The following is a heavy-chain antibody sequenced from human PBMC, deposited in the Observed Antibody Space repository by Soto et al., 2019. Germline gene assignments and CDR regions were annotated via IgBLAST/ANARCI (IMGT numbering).Heavy chain of an antibody. V-gene: IGHV3-53*01. CDR3: ARGQVMDHACFDY. CDR1: GFTVTTNC. CDR2: IYSGDVT. D-gene: IGHD2-8*01. J-gene: IGHJ4*02. Sequence: EVQLVESGGGLIQPGGSLRLSCAVSGFTVTTNCMNWVRQAPGKGLEWVSVIYSGDVTHYADSVQGRFTISRDNSKNTLYLQMNSLRAEDTAVYYCARGQVMDHACFDYWGQGSLVTVSS.